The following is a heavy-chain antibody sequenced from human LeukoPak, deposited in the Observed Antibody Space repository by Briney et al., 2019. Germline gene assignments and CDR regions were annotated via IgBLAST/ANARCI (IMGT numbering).Heavy chain of an antibody. J-gene: IGHJ4*02. CDR1: GGSISNNNW. CDR3: ARGGGTPTTVVTPFDY. CDR2: IFHSGST. Sequence: SETLSLTCAVSGGSISNNNWWSWVRQPPGKGLEWIGEIFHSGSTNYSPSLRSRVTISVDKFKNQFSLKLNSVTAADTAVYYCARGGGTPTTVVTPFDYWGQGTLVTVSS. V-gene: IGHV4-4*02. D-gene: IGHD4-23*01.